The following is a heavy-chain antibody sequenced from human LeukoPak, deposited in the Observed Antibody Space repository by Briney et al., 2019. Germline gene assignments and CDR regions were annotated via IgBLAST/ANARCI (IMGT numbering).Heavy chain of an antibody. J-gene: IGHJ3*02. Sequence: PSETLSLTCSVSGDSIRSYYWGRIRQPPGKGLEWIGNIYYSGSANYNPSLKSRVTISVDTSKNQFSLRLSPMTAADTAVYYCARQKQQLVVNPDAFDIWGQGTTVTVSS. V-gene: IGHV4-59*08. D-gene: IGHD6-13*01. CDR2: IYYSGSA. CDR1: GDSIRSYY. CDR3: ARQKQQLVVNPDAFDI.